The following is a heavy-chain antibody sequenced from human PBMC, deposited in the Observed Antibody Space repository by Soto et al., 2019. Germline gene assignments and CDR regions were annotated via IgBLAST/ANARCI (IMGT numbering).Heavy chain of an antibody. J-gene: IGHJ4*02. CDR1: GFTFSSYG. V-gene: IGHV3-30*18. CDR2: ISYDGSNK. CDR3: AKDQGDGYNYSDY. Sequence: PGGSLRLSCAASGFTFSSYGMHWVRQAPGKGLEWVAVISYDGSNKYYADSVKGRFTISRDNSKNTLYLQMNSLRAEDTAVYYCAKDQGDGYNYSDYWGQGTLVTVS. D-gene: IGHD5-12*01.